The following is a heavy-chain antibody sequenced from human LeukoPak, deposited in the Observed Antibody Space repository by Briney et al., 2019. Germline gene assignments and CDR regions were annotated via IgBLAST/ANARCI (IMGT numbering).Heavy chain of an antibody. J-gene: IGHJ4*02. Sequence: KTSETLSLTCTVSGVSISSYHWSWIRQPPVKGPEWIGYIYNSGSTNYNPSLKSRVTISVDTSKNQVSLKLSSVTAADTAVYYCARKDGDYWGQGILVTVSS. D-gene: IGHD2-15*01. CDR1: GVSISSYH. V-gene: IGHV4-59*01. CDR2: IYNSGST. CDR3: ARKDGDY.